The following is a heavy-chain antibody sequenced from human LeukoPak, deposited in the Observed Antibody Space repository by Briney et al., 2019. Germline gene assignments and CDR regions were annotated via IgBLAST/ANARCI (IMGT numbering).Heavy chain of an antibody. D-gene: IGHD6-19*01. CDR3: ARSISSGEDC. V-gene: IGHV3-23*01. CDR2: ISDSGGST. Sequence: LAGGSLRLSCAASGFTFRNYAMSWVRQAPGKGLEWVSAISDSGGSTYHADSVKGRFTISRDNSKNTLYLQMNSVRAEDTAVYYCARSISSGEDCWGQGTLVTVSS. CDR1: GFTFRNYA. J-gene: IGHJ4*02.